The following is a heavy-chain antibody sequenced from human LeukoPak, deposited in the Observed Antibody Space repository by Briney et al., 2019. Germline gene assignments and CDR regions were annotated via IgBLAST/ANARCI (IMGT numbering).Heavy chain of an antibody. D-gene: IGHD4/OR15-4a*01. CDR2: IYYSGST. CDR3: ARQRGASHFDY. CDR1: GGSINSYH. J-gene: IGHJ4*02. V-gene: IGHV4-59*08. Sequence: SETLFLTCTVSGGSINSYHWSWIRQPPGKGLEWIGYIYYSGSTNYNPSLKSRVTISVDTSKNQFALKLSSVTAADTAVYYCARQRGASHFDYWGQGTLVTVSS.